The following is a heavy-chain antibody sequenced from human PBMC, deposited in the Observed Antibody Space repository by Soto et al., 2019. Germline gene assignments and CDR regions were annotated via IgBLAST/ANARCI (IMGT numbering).Heavy chain of an antibody. CDR1: VSTFADYA. CDR2: ISWNSGSI. CDR3: AKSNKGYDFWSGYPDPYYFDY. V-gene: IGHV3-9*01. Sequence: TLRPSCADPVSTFADYAMHWVRQAPVNGLEWVSGISWNSGSIGYSDSVKGRFTISRDNAKNSLYLQMNSLRAEDTALYYCAKSNKGYDFWSGYPDPYYFDYWGQGILVTV. J-gene: IGHJ4*02. D-gene: IGHD3-3*01.